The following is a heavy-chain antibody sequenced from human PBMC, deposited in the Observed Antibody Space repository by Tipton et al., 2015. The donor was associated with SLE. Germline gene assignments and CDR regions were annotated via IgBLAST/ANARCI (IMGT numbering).Heavy chain of an antibody. CDR1: GGSFSGYY. CDR3: ARRSYSSGWFDY. CDR2: IYYSGTT. D-gene: IGHD6-19*01. J-gene: IGHJ4*02. V-gene: IGHV4-34*01. Sequence: TLSLTCAVYGGSFSGYYWGWIRQTPGKGLEWLGSIYYSGTTYYSPSFKSRVTMLVDTSNNQFSLRLSSVTAADTAVYYCARRSYSSGWFDYWGQGTLVTVTS.